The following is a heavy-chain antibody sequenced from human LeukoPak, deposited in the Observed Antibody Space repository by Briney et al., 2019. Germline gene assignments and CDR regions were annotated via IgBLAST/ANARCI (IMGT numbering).Heavy chain of an antibody. V-gene: IGHV3-7*01. J-gene: IGHJ6*04. CDR3: AELGITMSGGV. CDR1: GFTFSSYW. CDR2: IKQDGSEK. Sequence: GGSLRLSWAASGFTFSSYWMSWVRQAPGKGLEWVANIKQDGSEKYYVDSVKGRFTISRDNAKNSLYLQMNSLRAEDTAVYYCAELGITMSGGVWGKGTTVTISS. D-gene: IGHD3-10*02.